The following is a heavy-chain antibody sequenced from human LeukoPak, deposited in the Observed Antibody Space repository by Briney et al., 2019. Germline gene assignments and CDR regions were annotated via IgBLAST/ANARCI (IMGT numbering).Heavy chain of an antibody. D-gene: IGHD3-3*01. CDR1: GGSFSGYY. CDR3: ARMSDFDAFDI. Sequence: SETLSLTCAVYGGSFSGYYWSWIRQPPGKGLEWIGEINHSGSTNYNPSLKSRVTISVDTSKNQFSLKLGSVTAADTAVYYCARMSDFDAFDIWGQGTMVTVSS. V-gene: IGHV4-34*01. J-gene: IGHJ3*02. CDR2: INHSGST.